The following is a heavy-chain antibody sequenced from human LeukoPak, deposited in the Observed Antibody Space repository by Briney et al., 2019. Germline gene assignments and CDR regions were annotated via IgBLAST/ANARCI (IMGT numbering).Heavy chain of an antibody. V-gene: IGHV3-23*01. D-gene: IGHD3-3*01. CDR3: ANNYDYSFFDY. Sequence: PGGTLRLSCAASGFTFSSYGMSWVRQAPGKGLEWVSAISGSGGSTYYAASVKGRFTISRDNSKNTLYLQMNSLRAEDTAVYYCANNYDYSFFDYWGQGTLVTVSS. CDR2: ISGSGGST. CDR1: GFTFSSYG. J-gene: IGHJ4*02.